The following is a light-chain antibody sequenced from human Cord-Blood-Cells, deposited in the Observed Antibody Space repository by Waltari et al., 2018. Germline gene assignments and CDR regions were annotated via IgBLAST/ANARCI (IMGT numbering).Light chain of an antibody. V-gene: IGLV2-8*01. J-gene: IGLJ1*01. Sequence: QSALPQPPSASGSPGQSVTISCTGTSGDVGGYNYVSWYQHHPGKAPKLMIYEGSKRPSGVPDRFAGSKSGNTASRTVSGLQAEDEADYYCSSYAGSNNYVFGTGTKVTVL. CDR1: SGDVGGYNY. CDR3: SSYAGSNNYV. CDR2: EGS.